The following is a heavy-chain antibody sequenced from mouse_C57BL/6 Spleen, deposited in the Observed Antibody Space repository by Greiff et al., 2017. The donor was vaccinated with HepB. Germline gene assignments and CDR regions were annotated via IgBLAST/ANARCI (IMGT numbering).Heavy chain of an antibody. J-gene: IGHJ1*03. D-gene: IGHD1-1*01. CDR3: ARRVYYGSSHWYFDV. CDR2: INPNNGGT. V-gene: IGHV1-18*01. Sequence: VQLQQSGPELVKPGASVKISCKASGYTFTDYNMDWVKQSHGKSLEWIGDINPNNGGTNYNQKFKGKATLTVDKSSSTAYMELRSLTSEDTAVYYCARRVYYGSSHWYFDVWGTGTTVTVSS. CDR1: GYTFTDYN.